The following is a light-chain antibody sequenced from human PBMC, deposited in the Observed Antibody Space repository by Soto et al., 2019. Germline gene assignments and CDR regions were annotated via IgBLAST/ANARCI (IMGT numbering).Light chain of an antibody. CDR3: EEYYSYPLT. Sequence: AIRMTQSPSSFSASTGDRVTITCRASQGISSYLAWYQQKPGKAPKLLIYAASTLQSGVPSRFSGSGSGTDFTLTISCLLSEDVATYYCEEYYSYPLTFGPGTKVDIK. CDR2: AAS. V-gene: IGKV1-8*01. J-gene: IGKJ3*01. CDR1: QGISSY.